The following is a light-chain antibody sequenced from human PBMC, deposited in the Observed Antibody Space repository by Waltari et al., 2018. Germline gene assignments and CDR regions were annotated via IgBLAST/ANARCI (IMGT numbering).Light chain of an antibody. CDR2: TAS. CDR1: QSISSQ. J-gene: IGKJ4*01. V-gene: IGKV1-39*01. Sequence: DIQMTQSPSSLSASVGDRVTITCRASQSISSQLNWYQQKPGKAPKLLIYTASSLQSGVPSRVSGGGSGTDFTLTISSLQPEDFATYYCQQSYSTPFTVGGGTTVEIK. CDR3: QQSYSTPFT.